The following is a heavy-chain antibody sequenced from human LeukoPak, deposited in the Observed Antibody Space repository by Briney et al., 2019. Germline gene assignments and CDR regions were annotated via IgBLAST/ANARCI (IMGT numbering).Heavy chain of an antibody. D-gene: IGHD3-10*01. Sequence: SETLSLTCAVYGGSFSGYYWSWIRQPPGKGLEWIGEIYHSGSTNYNPSLKSRVTISVDKSKNQFSLKLSSVTAADTAVYYCARAHGMVANAFDIWGQGTMVTVSS. CDR3: ARAHGMVANAFDI. V-gene: IGHV4-34*01. CDR1: GGSFSGYY. CDR2: IYHSGST. J-gene: IGHJ3*02.